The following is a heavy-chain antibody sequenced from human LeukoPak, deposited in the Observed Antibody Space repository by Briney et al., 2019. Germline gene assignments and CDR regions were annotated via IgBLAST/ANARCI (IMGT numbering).Heavy chain of an antibody. CDR1: GGSISSYY. Sequence: SETLSLTCTVSGGSISSYYWSWIRQPPGKGLEWIGYIYYSGSTNYNPSLKSRVTISVDTSKNQFSLKLSSVTAADTAVYYCAREAGDSSGYYYVGFDAFDIWGQGTMVTVSS. D-gene: IGHD3-22*01. CDR3: AREAGDSSGYYYVGFDAFDI. CDR2: IYYSGST. V-gene: IGHV4-59*01. J-gene: IGHJ3*02.